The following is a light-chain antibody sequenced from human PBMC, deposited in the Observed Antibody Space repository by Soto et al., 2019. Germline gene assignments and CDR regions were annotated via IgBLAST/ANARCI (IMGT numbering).Light chain of an antibody. V-gene: IGKV1-5*01. CDR1: QSISSR. CDR2: DAS. Sequence: DSETIXXRPSQSISSRLAWYQQKPGKAPELXXYDASSMESGVPSRFSGSGSGTEFTLTISSLQPDYFATYFWQQYHSSIPPTIGGGTKVEIK. J-gene: IGKJ4*01. CDR3: QQYHSSIPPT.